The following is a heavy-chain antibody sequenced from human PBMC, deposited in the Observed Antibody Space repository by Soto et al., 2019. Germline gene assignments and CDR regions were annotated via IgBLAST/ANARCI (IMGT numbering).Heavy chain of an antibody. D-gene: IGHD5-18*01. CDR2: VIPIFGTA. CDR3: ARGGGYSYGYFAGRPFDY. Sequence: ASVKVSCKASGGTFSSYAISWVRQAPGQGLEWMGGVIPIFGTANYAQKFQGRVTITADESTSTAYMELSSLRSEDTAVYYCARGGGYSYGYFAGRPFDYWGQGTLVTVSS. CDR1: GGTFSSYA. V-gene: IGHV1-69*13. J-gene: IGHJ4*02.